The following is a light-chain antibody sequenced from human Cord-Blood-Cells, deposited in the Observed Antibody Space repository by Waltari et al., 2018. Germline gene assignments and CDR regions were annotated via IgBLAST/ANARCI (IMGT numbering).Light chain of an antibody. Sequence: QSVLTQPPSVSGAPGQRVTISCTGSSSNIGEGYDVHWYQPLPGTAPKLPIYGTSNRPSGVPDRFSGSKSGTSASLAITGLQAEDEADYYCQSYDSSLSGYVFGTGTKVTVL. CDR2: GTS. CDR1: SSNIGEGYD. V-gene: IGLV1-40*01. CDR3: QSYDSSLSGYV. J-gene: IGLJ1*01.